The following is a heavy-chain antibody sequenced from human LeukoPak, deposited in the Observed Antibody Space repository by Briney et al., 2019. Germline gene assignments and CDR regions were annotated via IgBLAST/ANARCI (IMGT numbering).Heavy chain of an antibody. CDR3: ARGVHSGWYGAFDI. D-gene: IGHD6-19*01. CDR1: GFTFSSYW. J-gene: IGHJ3*02. V-gene: IGHV3-7*01. CDR2: IKQDGSEK. Sequence: PGGSLRLSCAASGFTFSSYWMSWVRQAPGKGLEWVANIKQDGSEKYYVDSVKGRFTISRDNAKNSLYLQMNSLRAEDTAVYYCARGVHSGWYGAFDIWGQGTMVTVSS.